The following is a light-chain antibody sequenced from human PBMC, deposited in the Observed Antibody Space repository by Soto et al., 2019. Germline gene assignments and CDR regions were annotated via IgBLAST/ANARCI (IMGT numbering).Light chain of an antibody. Sequence: DIQMTQSPSSVSASVGDSVTITCRASQGISDWLAWYQQKPGEAPKLLIYAASRLHSGVPSRFSGSGSGTDFTLTISSRQPEDFASYYCQQAGSFPLTFGGGTKVEIK. CDR1: QGISDW. CDR3: QQAGSFPLT. CDR2: AAS. J-gene: IGKJ4*01. V-gene: IGKV1D-12*01.